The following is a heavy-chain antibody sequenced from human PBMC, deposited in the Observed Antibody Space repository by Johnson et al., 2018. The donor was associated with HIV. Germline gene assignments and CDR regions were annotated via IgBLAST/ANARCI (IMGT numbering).Heavy chain of an antibody. CDR3: AIGRGEFPRHAFDI. CDR2: INWNGGSTI. J-gene: IGHJ3*02. V-gene: IGHV3-20*04. Sequence: VQLVESGGGVVQPGRSLRLSCAASGFTFDDYGMSWVRQGPGKGLEWVSGINWNGGSTIYYADSVKGRFTISRDNSKNTLYIQMNSLRADDTAVYYCAIGRGEFPRHAFDIWGQGTMVTVSS. CDR1: GFTFDDYG. D-gene: IGHD3-10*01.